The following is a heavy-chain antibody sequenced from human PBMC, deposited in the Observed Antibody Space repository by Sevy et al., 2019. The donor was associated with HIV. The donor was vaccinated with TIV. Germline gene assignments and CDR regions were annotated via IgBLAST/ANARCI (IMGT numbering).Heavy chain of an antibody. CDR1: GFTFSSYW. CDR3: ARDGSHTNYDFWSGYREKNYYYYYGMDV. Sequence: GGSLRLSCAASGFTFSSYWMSWVRQAPGKGLEWVANIKQDGSEKYYVDSVKGRFTISRDNAKNSLYLQMNSLRAEDTVVYYCARDGSHTNYDFWSGYREKNYYYYYGMDVWGQGTTVTVSS. V-gene: IGHV3-7*03. CDR2: IKQDGSEK. D-gene: IGHD3-3*01. J-gene: IGHJ6*02.